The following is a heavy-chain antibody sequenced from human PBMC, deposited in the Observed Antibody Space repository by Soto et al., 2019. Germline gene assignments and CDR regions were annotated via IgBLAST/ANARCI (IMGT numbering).Heavy chain of an antibody. CDR2: IIPIFGTV. D-gene: IGHD2-21*02. CDR1: GGSFRSNA. CDR3: TRVAEHRGGDCPQSFQH. Sequence: VQLVQSGAEVKKPGSSVKVSCKASGGSFRSNALSWVRQAPGQGLEWMGRIIPIFGTVDYAQRLQGRVPITAHESTATAYMELHNLRSEDTAMYYYTRVAEHRGGDCPQSFQHWGQGPLVTVSS. V-gene: IGHV1-69*12. J-gene: IGHJ1*01.